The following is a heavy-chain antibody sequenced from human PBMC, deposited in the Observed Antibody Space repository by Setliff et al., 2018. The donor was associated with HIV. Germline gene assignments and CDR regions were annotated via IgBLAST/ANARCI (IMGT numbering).Heavy chain of an antibody. Sequence: PGGSLRLSCAASGFTFSSFAMSWVRQVPGKGLARVSAISGSGDNTYYADSVKGRFTISRDNSKNTLYLEMNSLKIEDTAVYYCVQRGGAGAGGPHNWYNPWGQGTLVTVSS. J-gene: IGHJ5*02. V-gene: IGHV3-23*01. D-gene: IGHD6-13*01. CDR1: GFTFSSFA. CDR3: VQRGGAGAGGPHNWYNP. CDR2: ISGSGDNT.